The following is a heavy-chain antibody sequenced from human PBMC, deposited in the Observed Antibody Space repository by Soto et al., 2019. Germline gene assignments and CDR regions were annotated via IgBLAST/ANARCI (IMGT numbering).Heavy chain of an antibody. J-gene: IGHJ4*02. V-gene: IGHV3-30-3*01. CDR3: ARDLTFDY. CDR1: GFTFSSYA. CDR2: ISYDGSNK. Sequence: PGGSLRLSCAASGFTFSSYAMHWVRQAPGKGLEWVAVISYDGSNKYYADPVKGRFTISRDNSKNTLYLQMNSLRAEDTAVYYCARDLTFDYWGQGTLVTVSS.